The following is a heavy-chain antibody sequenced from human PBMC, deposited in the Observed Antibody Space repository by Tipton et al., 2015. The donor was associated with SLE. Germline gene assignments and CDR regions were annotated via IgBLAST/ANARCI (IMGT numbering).Heavy chain of an antibody. CDR2: ISGSGGST. V-gene: IGHV3-23*01. CDR3: ARGIAVAAGYFDY. J-gene: IGHJ4*02. Sequence: SLRLSCAASGFTFSNYDMSWVRQAPRKGLEWVSAISGSGGSTYYADSVKGRFTISRDNAKNSLYLQMNSLRAEDTALYYCARGIAVAAGYFDYWGQGTLVTVSS. D-gene: IGHD6-19*01. CDR1: GFTFSNYD.